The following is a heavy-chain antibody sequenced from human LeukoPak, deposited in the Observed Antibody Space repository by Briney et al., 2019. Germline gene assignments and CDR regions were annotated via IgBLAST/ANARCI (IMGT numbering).Heavy chain of an antibody. CDR1: GGSISSYY. D-gene: IGHD2-2*01. V-gene: IGHV4-4*07. CDR3: AREVGYCSGTSCPRGFQH. Sequence: KSSETLSLTCTVSGGSISSYYWSWIRQPAGKGLEWIGRIYTSGSTNYNPSLKSRVTMSVDTSKNQFSLKLSSVTAADTAVYYCAREVGYCSGTSCPRGFQHWGQGTLVTVSS. J-gene: IGHJ1*01. CDR2: IYTSGST.